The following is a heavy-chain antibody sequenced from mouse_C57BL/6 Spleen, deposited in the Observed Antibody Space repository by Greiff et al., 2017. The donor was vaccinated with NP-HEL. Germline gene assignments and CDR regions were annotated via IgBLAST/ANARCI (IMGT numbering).Heavy chain of an antibody. D-gene: IGHD1-1*01. CDR3: TRGITTVVVDY. Sequence: VQLQQSGAELVRPGASVTLSCKASGYTFTDYEMHWVKQTPVHGLEWIGAIDPETGGTAYNQKFKGKAILTADKSSSTAYMELRSLTSEDSAVYYCTRGITTVVVDYWRQGTTLTVSS. V-gene: IGHV1-15*01. CDR2: IDPETGGT. CDR1: GYTFTDYE. J-gene: IGHJ2*01.